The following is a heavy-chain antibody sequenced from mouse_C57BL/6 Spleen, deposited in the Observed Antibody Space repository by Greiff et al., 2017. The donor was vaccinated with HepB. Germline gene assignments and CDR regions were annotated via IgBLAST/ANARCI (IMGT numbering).Heavy chain of an antibody. CDR1: GYAFSSSW. V-gene: IGHV1-82*01. CDR2: IYPGDGDT. D-gene: IGHD1-1*01. CDR3: ARSAGSSLDY. J-gene: IGHJ2*01. Sequence: VQVVESGPELVKPGASVKISCKASGYAFSSSWMNWVKQRPGKGLEWIGRIYPGDGDTNYNGKFKGKATLTADKSSSTAYMQLSSLTSEDSAVYFCARSAGSSLDYWGQGTTLTVSS.